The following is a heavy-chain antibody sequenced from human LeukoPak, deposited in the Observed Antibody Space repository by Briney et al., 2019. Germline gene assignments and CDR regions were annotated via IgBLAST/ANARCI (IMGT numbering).Heavy chain of an antibody. CDR3: ARRYYYDSSGYYLAHDAFDI. D-gene: IGHD3-22*01. CDR1: GYSFTSHW. J-gene: IGHJ3*02. CDR2: IYPGDSET. V-gene: IGHV5-51*01. Sequence: GESLKISCKGSGYSFTSHWIGWVRQMPGKGLEWMWIIYPGDSETRYSPSFQGQVTISVDKSISTAYLQWSSLKASDTAMYYCARRYYYDSSGYYLAHDAFDIWGQGTMVTVSS.